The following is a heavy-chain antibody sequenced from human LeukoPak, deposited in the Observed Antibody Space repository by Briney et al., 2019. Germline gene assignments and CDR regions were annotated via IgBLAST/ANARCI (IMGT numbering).Heavy chain of an antibody. D-gene: IGHD1-26*01. CDR3: AKDGGGSYSYFDY. J-gene: IGHJ4*02. Sequence: GGSLRLSCAASGFTFSSYGMNWVRQAPGKGLEWVSGFSGSDGSTYYADSVKGRFTISRDNSKNTLYLQMNSLTAEDTAVYYCAKDGGGSYSYFDYWGQGTLVTVSS. V-gene: IGHV3-23*01. CDR1: GFTFSSYG. CDR2: FSGSDGST.